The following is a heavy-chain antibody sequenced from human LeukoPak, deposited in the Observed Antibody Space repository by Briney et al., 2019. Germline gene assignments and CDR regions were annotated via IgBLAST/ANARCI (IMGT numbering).Heavy chain of an antibody. CDR2: VYPGTSDS. J-gene: IGHJ4*02. Sequence: PGESLKISCKGFGYTFTTNWIAWVRRMPGKGVGWMGVVYPGTSDSRYSPSFQGQVTISADNSLSAAYLQWSSLKASDSAMYCCARLGGYSTGWYIQYWGQGTLVTVSS. CDR3: ARLGGYSTGWYIQY. V-gene: IGHV5-51*01. D-gene: IGHD6-19*01. CDR1: GYTFTTNW.